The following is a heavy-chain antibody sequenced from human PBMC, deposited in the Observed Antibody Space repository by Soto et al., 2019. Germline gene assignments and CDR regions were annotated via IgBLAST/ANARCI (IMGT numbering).Heavy chain of an antibody. J-gene: IGHJ5*02. CDR1: GGSLRGYY. V-gene: IGHV4-34*01. Sequence: SESMSLASAVYGGSLRGYYGGWIRQPTGKGLELIGEINQSRSTKYNTTLKSRVTKSVDTSKNQFTLKLSSVTAADTAVYYCARGTYYYGSDSYYTGWFAPWGQGTLVTVSS. CDR3: ARGTYYYGSDSYYTGWFAP. D-gene: IGHD3-10*01. CDR2: INQSRST.